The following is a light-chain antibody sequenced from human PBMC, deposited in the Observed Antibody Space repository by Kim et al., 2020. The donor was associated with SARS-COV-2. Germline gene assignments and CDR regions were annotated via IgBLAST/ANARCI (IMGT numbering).Light chain of an antibody. Sequence: IRMTQSPSSLSASTGDRVNITCRASQGISSYLAWYQQKPGKAPKVLIYAASSLQTGVPSRFSGSGSGTDFTLTISCLQSEDFATYYCQQYYDYPRTFGQGTKLEI. J-gene: IGKJ2*01. V-gene: IGKV1-8*01. CDR1: QGISSY. CDR3: QQYYDYPRT. CDR2: AAS.